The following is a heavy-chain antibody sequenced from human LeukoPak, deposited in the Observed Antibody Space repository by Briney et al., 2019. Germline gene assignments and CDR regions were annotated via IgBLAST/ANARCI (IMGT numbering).Heavy chain of an antibody. D-gene: IGHD3-10*01. Sequence: GGSLRLSCVGSGFTFRTFPMGWVRQAPGKGLEWVSAISAGGDITFYSDSVRGRFTISRDNSKETLYLQMNSLRAEDTALYYCAKSLFTSAHGSGRAFDIWGQGTMVTVSS. CDR1: GFTFRTFP. CDR2: ISAGGDIT. J-gene: IGHJ3*02. CDR3: AKSLFTSAHGSGRAFDI. V-gene: IGHV3-23*01.